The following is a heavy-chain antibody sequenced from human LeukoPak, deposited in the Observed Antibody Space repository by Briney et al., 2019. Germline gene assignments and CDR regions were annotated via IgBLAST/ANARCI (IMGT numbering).Heavy chain of an antibody. D-gene: IGHD3-10*01. CDR1: GGSISSGGYY. J-gene: IGHJ3*02. CDR3: ARDLGTPLSAFDI. V-gene: IGHV4-31*03. CDR2: IYYSGST. Sequence: PSQTLSLTCTVSGGSISSGGYYWSWIRQHPGKGLEWIGYIYYSGSTYYSPSLKSRVTISVDTSKNQFSLKLSSVTAADTAVYYCARDLGTPLSAFDIWGQGTMVTVSS.